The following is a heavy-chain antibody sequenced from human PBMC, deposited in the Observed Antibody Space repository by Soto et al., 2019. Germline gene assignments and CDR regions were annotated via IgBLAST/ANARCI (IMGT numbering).Heavy chain of an antibody. CDR3: ARLSSRSLYGDYAPFYFHY. D-gene: IGHD4-17*01. J-gene: IGHJ4*02. CDR2: INHSGST. CDR1: GGSFSGYY. Sequence: SETLSLTCAVYGGSFSGYYWSWLRQPPGKRPEWIGEINHSGSTNYNPSLKSRVTISVDTSKNQFSLKLSSVTAADTAVYYCARLSSRSLYGDYAPFYFHYWGQGTLVTVSS. V-gene: IGHV4-34*01.